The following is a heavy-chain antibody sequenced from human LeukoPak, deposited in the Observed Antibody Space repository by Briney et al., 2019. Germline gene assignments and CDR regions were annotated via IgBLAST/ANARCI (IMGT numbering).Heavy chain of an antibody. CDR1: GFTFSSYG. CDR2: IHHDGSNK. V-gene: IGHV3-30*02. Sequence: PGGSLRLSCAASGFTFSSYGMHWVRQAPGKGLDWVAFIHHDGSNKYYADSVRGRFTISRDNSKNTLYLQMNSLRAEDTAVYFCARGVRRLWFGEPTGAFDIWGQGTMVTVSS. CDR3: ARGVRRLWFGEPTGAFDI. D-gene: IGHD3-10*01. J-gene: IGHJ3*02.